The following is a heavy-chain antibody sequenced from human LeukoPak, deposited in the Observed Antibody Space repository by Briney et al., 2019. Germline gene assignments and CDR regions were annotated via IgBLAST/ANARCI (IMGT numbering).Heavy chain of an antibody. V-gene: IGHV3-23*01. CDR3: AKWIQLSYFDY. CDR2: ISAYGGST. J-gene: IGHJ4*02. Sequence: GGSLRLSCADSGFTFSNYAMSWVRQAPGKGLEWVSGISAYGGSTYYADTVKGRFTISRDNSKNILYLQMNSLRAGDTAVYYCAKWIQLSYFDYWGQGTLVTVSS. D-gene: IGHD5-18*01. CDR1: GFTFSNYA.